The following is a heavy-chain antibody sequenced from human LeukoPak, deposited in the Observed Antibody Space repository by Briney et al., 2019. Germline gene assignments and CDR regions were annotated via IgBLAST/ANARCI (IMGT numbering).Heavy chain of an antibody. CDR3: AGAYCGGDCYSGRTFDI. Sequence: ASVKVSCKASGYTFTSYYMHWVRQAPGQGLEWMGFINPSGSSAAYAQKFQGRLTMTRDMFTSTDYMELTSLTSDDTAVYYCAGAYCGGDCYSGRTFDIWGQGTMVTVSS. CDR1: GYTFTSYY. V-gene: IGHV1-46*01. D-gene: IGHD2-21*02. CDR2: INPSGSSA. J-gene: IGHJ3*02.